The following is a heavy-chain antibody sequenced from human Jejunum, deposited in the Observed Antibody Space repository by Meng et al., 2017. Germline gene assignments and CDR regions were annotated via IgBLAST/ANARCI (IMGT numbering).Heavy chain of an antibody. CDR2: IWADAINK. D-gene: IGHD2-15*01. J-gene: IGHJ4*02. V-gene: IGHV3-33*01. Sequence: GGSLRLSCAASGFAFSSYALQWVRQAPGKGLEWVAVIWADAINKFYADSMKGRFAISRDNSNNMVYLQINSLRTEDTAIYYCARVEGYCFGGTCYYNDYWGQGTMVTVSS. CDR3: ARVEGYCFGGTCYYNDY. CDR1: GFAFSSYA.